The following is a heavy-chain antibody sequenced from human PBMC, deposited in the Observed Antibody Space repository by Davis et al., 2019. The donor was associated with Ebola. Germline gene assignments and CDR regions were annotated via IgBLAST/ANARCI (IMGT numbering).Heavy chain of an antibody. J-gene: IGHJ4*02. CDR1: GFTFSSYW. Sequence: GESLKISCAASGFTFSSYWMSWVRQVPGKGLEWVSDISSRDGTTYYADSVKGRFTISRDNSKNTLYLQMNSLRADDTAVYYCAKGLGASDWYAFDYWGQRALVTVSS. V-gene: IGHV3-23*01. CDR3: AKGLGASDWYAFDY. D-gene: IGHD6-19*01. CDR2: ISSRDGTT.